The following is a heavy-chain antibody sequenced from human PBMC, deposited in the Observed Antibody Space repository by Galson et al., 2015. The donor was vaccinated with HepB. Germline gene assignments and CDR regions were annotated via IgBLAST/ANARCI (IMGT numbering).Heavy chain of an antibody. D-gene: IGHD3-22*01. V-gene: IGHV1-69*13. CDR1: GGTFSSYA. J-gene: IGHJ4*02. CDR3: ARVGYDSSGYYSTFDH. CDR2: IIPIFGTA. Sequence: SVKVSCKASGGTFSSYAISWVRQAPGQGLEWMGGIIPIFGTANYAQKFQGRVTITADESTSTAYMELSSLRSEDTAVYYCARVGYDSSGYYSTFDHWGQGTLVTVSS.